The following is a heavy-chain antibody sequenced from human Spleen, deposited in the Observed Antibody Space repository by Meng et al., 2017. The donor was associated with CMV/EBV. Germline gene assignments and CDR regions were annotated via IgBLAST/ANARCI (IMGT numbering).Heavy chain of an antibody. CDR3: ARAFCSGGSCHYYFDY. CDR1: GYTFTGYY. CDR2: INPNSGGT. Sequence: ASVKVSCKASGYTFTGYYIHWVRQAPGQGLEWMGWINPNSGGTNYAQKFQGRVTMTRDTSITTAYMELSSLISDDTAVYYCARAFCSGGSCHYYFDYWGQGTLVTVSS. J-gene: IGHJ4*02. V-gene: IGHV1-2*02. D-gene: IGHD2-15*01.